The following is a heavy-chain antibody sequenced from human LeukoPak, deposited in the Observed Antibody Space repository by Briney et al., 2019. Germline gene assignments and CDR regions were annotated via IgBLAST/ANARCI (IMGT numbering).Heavy chain of an antibody. Sequence: GGSLRLSCEASGFTVSTNYMSWVRQAPGKGLEWVSVIYSGGSTYYSDSVKGRFTISRDNSKNTLYLQMNSLRAEDTAVYYCATREGIVGAGDYWGQGTLVTVSS. CDR3: ATREGIVGAGDY. CDR1: GFTVSTNY. CDR2: IYSGGST. J-gene: IGHJ4*02. V-gene: IGHV3-66*01. D-gene: IGHD1-26*01.